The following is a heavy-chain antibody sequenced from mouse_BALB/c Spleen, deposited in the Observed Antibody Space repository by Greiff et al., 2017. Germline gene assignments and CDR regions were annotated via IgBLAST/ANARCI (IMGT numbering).Heavy chain of an antibody. J-gene: IGHJ3*01. V-gene: IGHV1-5*01. CDR1: GYTFTSYW. D-gene: IGHD1-1*01. CDR2: IYPGNSDT. CDR3: TREGDYYGSRLTGTFAY. Sequence: EVQLQQSGTVLARPGASVKMSCKASGYTFTSYWMHWVKQRPGQGLEWIGAIYPGNSDTSYNQKFKGKAKLTAVTSTSTAYMELSSLTNEDSAVYYCTREGDYYGSRLTGTFAYWGQGTLVTVSA.